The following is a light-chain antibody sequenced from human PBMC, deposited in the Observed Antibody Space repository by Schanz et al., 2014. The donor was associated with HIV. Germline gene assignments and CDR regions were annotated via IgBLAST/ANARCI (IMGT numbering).Light chain of an antibody. J-gene: IGKJ5*01. CDR2: DAS. CDR1: QSISNW. CDR3: QQFNNHPIT. Sequence: DIQMTQSPSTLSASVGDRVTITCRASQSISNWLAWYQQKPGKAPKLLIYDASSLESGVPSRFSGSGSGTDFTLSISSLQPEDFATYYCQQFNNHPITFGQGTRLEIK. V-gene: IGKV1-5*01.